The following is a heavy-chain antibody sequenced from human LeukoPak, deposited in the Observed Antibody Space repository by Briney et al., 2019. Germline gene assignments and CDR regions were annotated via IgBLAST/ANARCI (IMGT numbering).Heavy chain of an antibody. J-gene: IGHJ6*02. Sequence: PSETLSLTCTVSGGSISNSGHYWVWIRQPPGKGLGWIGTITNTGGTYSNPSLKSRVTISIDASKTQISLKLTSVTAADTAVFYCARKTPGTSVDVWGQGTPVTVSS. V-gene: IGHV4-39*01. D-gene: IGHD3-10*01. CDR1: GGSISNSGHY. CDR2: ITNTGGT. CDR3: ARKTPGTSVDV.